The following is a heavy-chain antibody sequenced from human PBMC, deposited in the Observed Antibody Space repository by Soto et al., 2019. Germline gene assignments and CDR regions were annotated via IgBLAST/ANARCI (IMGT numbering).Heavy chain of an antibody. J-gene: IGHJ4*02. V-gene: IGHV3-23*01. CDR1: GFTFDSFA. CDR3: ARVNTTLVDHFDC. Sequence: TGGSLRLSCAASGFTFDSFAMTWVRQAPGKGLEWVSAISASGGSTFYADSVKGRFTISRDKSKNTLYLHMSGLRVEDTAVYYCARVNTTLVDHFDCWGQGTLVTVSS. D-gene: IGHD5-18*01. CDR2: ISASGGST.